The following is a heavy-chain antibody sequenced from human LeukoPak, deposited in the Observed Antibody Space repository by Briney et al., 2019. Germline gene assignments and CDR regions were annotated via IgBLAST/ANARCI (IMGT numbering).Heavy chain of an antibody. Sequence: GGSLRLSCAASGFTFSSYGMHWVRRAPGKGLEWVAVISYDGSNKYYADSVKGRFTISRDNSKNTLSLQMNSLRAEDTAVYYCAKGDHVLLWFGESGNAFDIWDQGTMVTVSS. J-gene: IGHJ3*02. CDR1: GFTFSSYG. CDR2: ISYDGSNK. CDR3: AKGDHVLLWFGESGNAFDI. V-gene: IGHV3-30*18. D-gene: IGHD3-10*01.